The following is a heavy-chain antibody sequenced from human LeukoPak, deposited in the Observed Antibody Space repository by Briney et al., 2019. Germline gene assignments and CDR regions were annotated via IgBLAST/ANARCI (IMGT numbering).Heavy chain of an antibody. V-gene: IGHV4-59*01. CDR2: IYYSGST. D-gene: IGHD3-16*01. CDR1: GGSISSYY. J-gene: IGHJ2*01. CDR3: ARDCYARYGPDWYFDL. Sequence: TPETLSLTCTVSGGSISSYYYSWIWQPPRKGLEWIGYIYYSGSTNNNPSLKSRVTISVDTSKKQYYLKLSSVTAAATAVYFCARDCYARYGPDWYFDLWGGGTPVTVSS.